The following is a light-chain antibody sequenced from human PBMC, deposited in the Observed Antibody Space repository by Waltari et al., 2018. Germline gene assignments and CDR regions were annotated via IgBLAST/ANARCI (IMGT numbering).Light chain of an antibody. CDR3: SSYTSSSTRV. V-gene: IGLV2-14*03. CDR2: DVT. J-gene: IGLJ3*02. Sequence: QSALTQPASVSGSPGQSITPSCTGTSSDAGGSTYVSWYQQHPDKAPKLLIYDVTKRPSGVSYRFSASKSGNTASLTISGLQAEDEGDYYCSSYTSSSTRVFGGGTKLTVL. CDR1: SSDAGGSTY.